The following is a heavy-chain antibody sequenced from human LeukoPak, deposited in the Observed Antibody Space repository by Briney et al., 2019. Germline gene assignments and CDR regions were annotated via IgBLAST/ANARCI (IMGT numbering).Heavy chain of an antibody. V-gene: IGHV3-30*04. CDR3: ARDGYCSSTSCGGVYYYYGMDV. CDR1: GFTFSSYA. CDR2: ITYDGSNK. J-gene: IGHJ6*04. D-gene: IGHD2-2*01. Sequence: PGGSLRLSCVAYGFTFSSYARHWVRQAPGKGLEWVADITYDGSNKYYADSVKGRFTISRDNSKNTLYLQMNSLRAEDTAVYYCARDGYCSSTSCGGVYYYYGMDVWDKGTTVTVSS.